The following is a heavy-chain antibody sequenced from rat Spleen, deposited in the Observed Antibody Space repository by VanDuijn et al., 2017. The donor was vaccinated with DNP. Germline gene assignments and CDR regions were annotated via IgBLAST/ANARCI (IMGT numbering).Heavy chain of an antibody. Sequence: EVQLQESGSGLVKPSQSLSLTCSVTGYSITSNYWGWIRKSPGNKMEYIGHISYSGSTNYNPSLKSRISITRDTSKNHFFLHLNSVTSEDTATYYCARWTRYFDYWGQGVMVTVSS. V-gene: IGHV3-1*01. CDR2: ISYSGST. J-gene: IGHJ2*01. CDR1: GYSITSNY. CDR3: ARWTRYFDY. D-gene: IGHD1-7*01.